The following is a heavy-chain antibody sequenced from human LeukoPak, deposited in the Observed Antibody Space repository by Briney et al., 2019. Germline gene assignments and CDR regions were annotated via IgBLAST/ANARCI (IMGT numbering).Heavy chain of an antibody. J-gene: IGHJ5*02. CDR1: GGSISSYF. CDR3: ARDLWIQLSGANWFDP. Sequence: SETMSLTCTVSGGSISSYFWSWIRQPPGKGLEWIGIISYSGSTKYNPSLKSRVTISVDTSTNPSSLKLSSVTAAETAVYYCARDLWIQLSGANWFDPWGQGTMVTVSS. V-gene: IGHV4-59*13. CDR2: ISYSGST. D-gene: IGHD5-18*01.